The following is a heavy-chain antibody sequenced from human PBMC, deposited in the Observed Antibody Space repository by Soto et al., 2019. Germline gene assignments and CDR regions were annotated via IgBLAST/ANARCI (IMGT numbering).Heavy chain of an antibody. D-gene: IGHD3-16*01. CDR2: IYGGGST. V-gene: IGHV3-66*01. CDR3: ARDGGTPTDAFDI. J-gene: IGHJ3*02. CDR1: GFTVSSNY. Sequence: PGGSLRLSCAASGFTVSSNYMSWVRQAPGKGLEWVSVIYGGGSTYYADSVKGRFTISRDNSKNTLYLQMNSLRAEDTAVYYCARDGGTPTDAFDIWGQGTMVTVSS.